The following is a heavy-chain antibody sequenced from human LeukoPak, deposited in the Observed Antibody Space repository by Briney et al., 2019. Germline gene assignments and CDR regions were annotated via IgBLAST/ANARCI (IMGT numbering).Heavy chain of an antibody. CDR1: GFTFSSYV. V-gene: IGHV3-23*01. Sequence: GGSLRLSCAASGFTFSSYVMSWVRQAPGKGLEWVSSISGSGDSTYYPASVKGRFTISRDNSKNTLYLQINSLRAEDTAVYYCAKKVAPTGTPYFDYWGQGTLVTVSS. CDR3: AKKVAPTGTPYFDY. CDR2: ISGSGDST. D-gene: IGHD6-13*01. J-gene: IGHJ4*02.